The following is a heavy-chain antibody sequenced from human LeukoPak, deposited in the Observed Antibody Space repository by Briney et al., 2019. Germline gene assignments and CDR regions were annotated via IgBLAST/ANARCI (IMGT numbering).Heavy chain of an antibody. D-gene: IGHD5-24*01. J-gene: IGHJ4*02. CDR2: ISPNGVIT. CDR1: GFTFSSHG. CDR3: AKDDAWLQYGN. V-gene: IGHV3-23*01. Sequence: GGSLRLSCAASGFTFSSHGMNWVRQAPGKGLEWVSGISPNGVITYYADSVKGRFTISRDNSKGTVYLQMNSLRPEDTAVYYCAKDDAWLQYGNWGQGTLVTVSS.